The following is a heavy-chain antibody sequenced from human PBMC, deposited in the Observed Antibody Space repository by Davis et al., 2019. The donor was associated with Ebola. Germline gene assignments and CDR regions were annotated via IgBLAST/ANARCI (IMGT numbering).Heavy chain of an antibody. V-gene: IGHV3-43*01. CDR2: ISWDGGST. D-gene: IGHD5-24*01. CDR3: AKDFGKRWLQIDY. CDR1: GFTFDDYT. J-gene: IGHJ4*02. Sequence: GESLKISCAASGFTFDDYTMHWVRQAPGKGLEWVSLISWDGGSTYYADSVKGRFTISRDNSKNSLYLQMNSLRTEDTALYYCAKDFGKRWLQIDYWGQGTLVTVSS.